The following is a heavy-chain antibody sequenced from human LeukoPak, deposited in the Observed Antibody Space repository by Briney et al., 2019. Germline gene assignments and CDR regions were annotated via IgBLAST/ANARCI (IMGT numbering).Heavy chain of an antibody. D-gene: IGHD3-10*01. CDR3: AKDQSFSYYGSGIPGALDY. CDR1: GFTFSSYG. J-gene: IGHJ4*02. Sequence: GGSLRLSCAASGFTFSSYGMHWVRQAPGKGLEWVAFIRYDGSNKYYADSVKGRFTISRDNSKNTLYLQMNSLRAEDTAVYYCAKDQSFSYYGSGIPGALDYWGQGTLVTVSS. CDR2: IRYDGSNK. V-gene: IGHV3-30*02.